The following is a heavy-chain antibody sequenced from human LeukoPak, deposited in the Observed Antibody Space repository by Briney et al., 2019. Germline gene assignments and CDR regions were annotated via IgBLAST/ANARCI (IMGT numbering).Heavy chain of an antibody. CDR1: GGSFSGYY. Sequence: SETLFLTCAVYGGSFSGYYWSWIRQPPGKGLEWIGEINHSGSANYNPSLKSRVTISVDTSKNQFSLKLSSVTAADAAVYYCAIKGTTGTTSIFDYWGQGTLVTVSS. J-gene: IGHJ4*02. D-gene: IGHD1-1*01. CDR2: INHSGSA. V-gene: IGHV4-34*01. CDR3: AIKGTTGTTSIFDY.